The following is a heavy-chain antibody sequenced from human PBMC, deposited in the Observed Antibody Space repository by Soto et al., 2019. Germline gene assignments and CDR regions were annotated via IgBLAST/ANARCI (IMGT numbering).Heavy chain of an antibody. J-gene: IGHJ6*02. CDR1: GFTFSSYA. Sequence: EVQLLESGGGLVQPGGSLRLSCAASGFTFSSYAMSWVRQAPGKGLEWVSAISGSGGSTYYADSVKGRFTISRDNSKNTLYLQMNSLRAEDTAVYYCAKGEVAARYRVYYYYYGMDVWGQGTTVTVSS. D-gene: IGHD6-6*01. V-gene: IGHV3-23*01. CDR2: ISGSGGST. CDR3: AKGEVAARYRVYYYYYGMDV.